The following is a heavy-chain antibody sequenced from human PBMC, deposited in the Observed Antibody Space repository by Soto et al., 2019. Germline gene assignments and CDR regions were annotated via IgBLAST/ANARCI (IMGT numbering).Heavy chain of an antibody. D-gene: IGHD2-15*01. CDR1: GFTFDDYA. CDR3: AKDIAPVVVAAISYYYYYMDV. J-gene: IGHJ6*03. Sequence: GGSLRLSCAASGFTFDDYAMHWVRQAPGKGLEWVSGISWNSGSIGYADSVKGRFTISRDNAKNSLYLQMNSLRAEDTALYYCAKDIAPVVVAAISYYYYYMDVWGKGTTVTVSS. CDR2: ISWNSGSI. V-gene: IGHV3-9*01.